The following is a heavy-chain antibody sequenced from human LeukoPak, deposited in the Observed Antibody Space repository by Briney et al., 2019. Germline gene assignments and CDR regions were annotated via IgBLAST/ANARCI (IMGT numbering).Heavy chain of an antibody. CDR2: IYYTGST. V-gene: IGHV4-59*01. CDR1: IVSIKNYY. CDR3: ASSRGPSSSWSFDS. J-gene: IGHJ4*02. Sequence: SETLSLTCSFSIVSIKNYYWNWIRQSPGKGLQWIGYIYYTGSTDYNLSLKSRVTISLDTSENQFSLRLNSVTAADSAVYFCASSRGPSSSWSFDSWGQGILVTVSS. D-gene: IGHD6-13*01.